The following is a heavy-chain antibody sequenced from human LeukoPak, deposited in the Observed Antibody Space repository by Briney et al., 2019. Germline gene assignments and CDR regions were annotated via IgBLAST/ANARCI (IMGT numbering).Heavy chain of an antibody. CDR1: GYTFTGYY. CDR3: ARDTGITGTREDY. V-gene: IGHV1-2*02. D-gene: IGHD1-20*01. CDR2: INPNSGGT. J-gene: IGHJ4*02. Sequence: ASVKVSCKASGYTFTGYYMHWVRQAPGQGLEWMGWINPNSGGTNYAQKFQGRVTMTRDTSISTAYMELSRLRSDDTAVYYCARDTGITGTREDYWGQGTLVTVSS.